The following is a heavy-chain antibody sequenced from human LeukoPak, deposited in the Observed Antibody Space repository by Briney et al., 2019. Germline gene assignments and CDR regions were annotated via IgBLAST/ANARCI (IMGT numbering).Heavy chain of an antibody. D-gene: IGHD4-11*01. CDR3: ARDNYRKFDY. CDR2: INERGTDS. V-gene: IGHV3-74*03. CDR1: GFTFSGHW. Sequence: GGSLRLSCTASGFTFSGHWIHWVRQPPGMGLVWVSRINERGTDSMYAESVKGRFTISRDNAKSTVYLQMNSLRAEDTAVYYCARDNYRKFDYWGQGTLVTVSS. J-gene: IGHJ4*02.